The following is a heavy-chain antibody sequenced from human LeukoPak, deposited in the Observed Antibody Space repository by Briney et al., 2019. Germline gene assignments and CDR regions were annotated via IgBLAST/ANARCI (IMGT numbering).Heavy chain of an antibody. V-gene: IGHV4-59*01. CDR1: GGSISSYY. CDR2: IYYSGST. Sequence: SETLSLTCTVSGGSISSYYWSWIRQPPGKGLEWIGYIYYSGSTNYDPSLKSRVTISVDTSKNQFSLKLSSVTAADTAVYYCARWVGAAYFYYYYMDVWGKGTTVTVSS. D-gene: IGHD2-15*01. J-gene: IGHJ6*03. CDR3: ARWVGAAYFYYYYMDV.